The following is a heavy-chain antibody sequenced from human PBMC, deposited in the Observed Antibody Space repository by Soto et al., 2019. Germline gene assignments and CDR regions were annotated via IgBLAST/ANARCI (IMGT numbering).Heavy chain of an antibody. CDR3: ARDYAVTKDWFDP. J-gene: IGHJ5*02. Sequence: ASVKASCKASGYTFTSSYMHWVRQAPGQGLEWMGIINPSGGSTSYAQKFQGRVTMTRDTSTSTVYMELSSLRSEDTAVYYCARDYAVTKDWFDPWGQGTRVTVSS. CDR1: GYTFTSSY. V-gene: IGHV1-46*01. CDR2: INPSGGST. D-gene: IGHD4-4*01.